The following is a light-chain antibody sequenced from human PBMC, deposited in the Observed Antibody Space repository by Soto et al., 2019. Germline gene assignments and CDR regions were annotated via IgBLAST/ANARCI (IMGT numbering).Light chain of an antibody. CDR3: QSYDSSLYV. CDR2: GNS. V-gene: IGLV1-40*01. J-gene: IGLJ1*01. CDR1: SSNIGAGYD. Sequence: QPVLTQPPSVSGAPGQSVTISCTGSSSNIGAGYDVHWYQQFPGAAPKLLIYGNSNRPSGVPDRFSGSKSGTSASLAISGLLAEDEADYYCQSYDSSLYVFGSGTKVTVL.